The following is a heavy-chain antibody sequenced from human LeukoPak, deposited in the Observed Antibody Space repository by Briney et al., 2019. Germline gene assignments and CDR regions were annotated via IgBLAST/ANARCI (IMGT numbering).Heavy chain of an antibody. D-gene: IGHD6-13*01. V-gene: IGHV3-30*04. CDR3: ARAPRWQQVLDY. CDR1: GFIFSSYA. J-gene: IGHJ4*02. CDR2: ISYDGRYK. Sequence: GRSLRLSCAASGFIFSSYAMHWVRQAPGKGLEWVAVISYDGRYKYNADSVKGRFTISRHNSKNTLYLQMNSLRAEDTAVYYCARAPRWQQVLDYWGQGTLVTVSS.